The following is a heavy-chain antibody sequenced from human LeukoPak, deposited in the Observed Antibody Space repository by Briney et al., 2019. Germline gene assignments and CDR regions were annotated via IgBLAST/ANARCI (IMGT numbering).Heavy chain of an antibody. CDR2: IYYSGST. V-gene: IGHV4-59*08. D-gene: IGHD6-13*01. CDR3: ARHEGYSSS. CDR1: GGSISGYY. J-gene: IGHJ4*02. Sequence: SETLSLTCTVSGGSISGYYWSWIRQPPGKGLEWIGYIYYSGSTNYNPSLKSRVTISVDTSKNQFSLKLSSVTAADTAVYYCARHEGYSSSWGQGTLVTVSS.